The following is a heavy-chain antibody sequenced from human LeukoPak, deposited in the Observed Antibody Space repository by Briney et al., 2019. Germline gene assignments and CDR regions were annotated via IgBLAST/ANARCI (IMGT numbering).Heavy chain of an antibody. Sequence: PSETLSLTCAVYGGSFSGYYWSWLRQPPGKGLEWIGEINHSGSTNYNPSLKSRVTISVDTSKNQFSLKLSSVTAADTAVYYCARAKRLRFLEWLLPWGQGTLVTVSS. J-gene: IGHJ5*02. V-gene: IGHV4-34*01. CDR2: INHSGST. D-gene: IGHD3-3*01. CDR1: GGSFSGYY. CDR3: ARAKRLRFLEWLLP.